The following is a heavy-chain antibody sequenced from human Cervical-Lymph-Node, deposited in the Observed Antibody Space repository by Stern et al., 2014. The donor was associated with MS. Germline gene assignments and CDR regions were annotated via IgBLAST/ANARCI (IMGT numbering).Heavy chain of an antibody. D-gene: IGHD3-10*02. CDR3: AKDGPLFGLSRGYFDS. J-gene: IGHJ4*02. V-gene: IGHV3-23*04. CDR2: ITGGGGST. Sequence: EVQLVESGGDLVQPGGFLRLSCAASGFTFSNYAMNWVRQAPGKGLEWIAAITGGGGSTFYADSLKDRCTISRDNSKNTLHLQMNSLRAEDTAIYYCAKDGPLFGLSRGYFDSWGQGTVVTVSS. CDR1: GFTFSNYA.